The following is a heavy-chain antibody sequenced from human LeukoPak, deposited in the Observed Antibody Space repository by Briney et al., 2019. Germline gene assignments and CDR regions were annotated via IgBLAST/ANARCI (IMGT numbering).Heavy chain of an antibody. CDR1: GFTFSSYG. CDR2: ISYDGSNK. V-gene: IGHV3-30*18. D-gene: IGHD6-19*01. Sequence: PGGSLRLPCAASGFTFSSYGMHWVRQAPGKGLEWVAVISYDGSNKYYADSVKGRFTISRDNSKNTLYLQMNSLRAENTAVYYCAKDLRYSSGWYIPNYYYGMDVWGQGTTVTVSS. J-gene: IGHJ6*02. CDR3: AKDLRYSSGWYIPNYYYGMDV.